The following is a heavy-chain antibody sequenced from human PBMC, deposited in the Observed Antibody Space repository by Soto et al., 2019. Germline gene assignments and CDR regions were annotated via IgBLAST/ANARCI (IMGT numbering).Heavy chain of an antibody. J-gene: IGHJ4*02. CDR1: GYTFTSYG. CDR2: ISPYNGNT. D-gene: IGHD4-17*01. Sequence: ASVKVSCKASGYTFTSYGISWVRQAPGQGLEWMGGISPYNGNTNYAQKFQGRVTMTADTSTSTAYMELSSLRSEDTAVYYCAWMTTVTTFDYWGQGTLVTVSS. V-gene: IGHV1-18*01. CDR3: AWMTTVTTFDY.